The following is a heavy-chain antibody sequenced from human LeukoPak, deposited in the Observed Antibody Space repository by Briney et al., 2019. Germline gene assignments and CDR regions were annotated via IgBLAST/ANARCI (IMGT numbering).Heavy chain of an antibody. V-gene: IGHV1-46*01. J-gene: IGHJ3*02. CDR2: INPSGGST. Sequence: ASVKVSCKASGYTFTSYYIHWVRQAPGQGLEWMGIINPSGGSTSYVQKFQGRVTMTRDMSTSTVYMELSSLRSEDTAVYYCARAVVTSPRSAFDIWGQGTMVTVSS. CDR1: GYTFTSYY. CDR3: ARAVVTSPRSAFDI. D-gene: IGHD4-23*01.